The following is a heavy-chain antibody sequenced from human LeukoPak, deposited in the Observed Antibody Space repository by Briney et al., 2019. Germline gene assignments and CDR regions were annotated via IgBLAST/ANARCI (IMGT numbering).Heavy chain of an antibody. J-gene: IGHJ4*02. CDR3: ARHQTPGNPCYLITEGFRFDS. Sequence: GEPLNISGKGSGYSFTDYWIGWVGKMAGQGLEWMAVILPGDSDSNIRYSPSFQGHVTVSADKSITTTYLHWSRLQASDTAIYYCARHQTPGNPCYLITEGFRFDSWGQGTLVTVSS. CDR2: ILPGDSDSNI. D-gene: IGHD2-15*01. V-gene: IGHV5-51*01. CDR1: GYSFTDYW.